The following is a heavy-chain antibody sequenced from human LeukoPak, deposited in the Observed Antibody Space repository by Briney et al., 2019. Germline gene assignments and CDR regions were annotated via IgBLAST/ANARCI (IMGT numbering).Heavy chain of an antibody. CDR2: ISKDGGDK. CDR1: VFTFSDYA. J-gene: IGHJ4*02. V-gene: IGHV3-30-3*01. CDR3: ARDYWWNYDY. D-gene: IGHD1-7*01. Sequence: GGSLRLSCAASVFTFSDYAMHWVRQAPGKGLEWVAVISKDGGDKYYPGSVRGRFTISRDNSKNTIYLQMDSLRAEDTAIYYCARDYWWNYDYWGQGTLVTVSS.